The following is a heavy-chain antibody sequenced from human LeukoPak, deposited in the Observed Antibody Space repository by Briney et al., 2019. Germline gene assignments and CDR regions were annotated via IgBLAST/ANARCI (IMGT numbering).Heavy chain of an antibody. D-gene: IGHD3-9*01. Sequence: GASVKVSCKASGYTFTSYYMHWVRQAPGQGLEWTGIINPSGGSTSYAQKFQGRVTMTRDTSTSTVYMELSSLRSEDTAVYYCARDLGPYYDILTGLDYWGQGTLVTVSS. J-gene: IGHJ4*02. CDR1: GYTFTSYY. V-gene: IGHV1-46*01. CDR2: INPSGGST. CDR3: ARDLGPYYDILTGLDY.